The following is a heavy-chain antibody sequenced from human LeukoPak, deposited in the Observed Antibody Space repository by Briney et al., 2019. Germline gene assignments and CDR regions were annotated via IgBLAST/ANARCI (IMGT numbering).Heavy chain of an antibody. D-gene: IGHD2-2*01. Sequence: ASVTVSFMASVSTFLNYAISWVRQAPGQGLDWMGGIIHIFETTNYPQKFQVRVTITTDEATSTAYMEQNSLRSEDTAVYYCARSKDFVVVPAARDDYYYYMDVWGKGTTVTVSS. CDR2: IIHIFETT. V-gene: IGHV1-69*05. CDR3: ARSKDFVVVPAARDDYYYYMDV. CDR1: VSTFLNYA. J-gene: IGHJ6*03.